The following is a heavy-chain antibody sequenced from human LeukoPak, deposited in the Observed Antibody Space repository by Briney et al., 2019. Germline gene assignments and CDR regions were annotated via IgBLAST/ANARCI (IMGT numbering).Heavy chain of an antibody. D-gene: IGHD5-18*01. CDR2: IYTSGST. J-gene: IGHJ3*02. Sequence: SETLSLTCTVSGGSISSYYWSWIRQPAGKGLEWIGRIYTSGSTNYNPSLKSRVTISVDKSENQFSLKLSSVTAADTAVYYCARASDTAMASDAFDIWGQGTMVTVSS. CDR1: GGSISSYY. CDR3: ARASDTAMASDAFDI. V-gene: IGHV4-4*07.